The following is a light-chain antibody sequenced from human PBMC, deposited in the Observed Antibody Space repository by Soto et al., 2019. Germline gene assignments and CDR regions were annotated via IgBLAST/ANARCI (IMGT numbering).Light chain of an antibody. CDR1: QTISSW. Sequence: DIQMTQSPSSLSGSVGDRVTMACRASQTISSWLAWYQQKPGKAPKLLIYKASTLKSGVPSRFSGSGSGTEFTLSIDSLQPDDFATYYCQHYNSYPWTFGQGTKVDI. J-gene: IGKJ1*01. V-gene: IGKV1-5*03. CDR2: KAS. CDR3: QHYNSYPWT.